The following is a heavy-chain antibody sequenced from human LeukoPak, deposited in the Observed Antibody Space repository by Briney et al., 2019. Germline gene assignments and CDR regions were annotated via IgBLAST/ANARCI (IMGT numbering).Heavy chain of an antibody. Sequence: GGSLRLSCAASGFTFSSYAMSWVRQAPGQGLEWVSAISGSGGSTYYADSVKGRFTISRDNSKNTLYLQMNSLRAEDTAVYYCAKVSALLWFGELFPPDYWGQGTLVTVSS. V-gene: IGHV3-23*01. CDR2: ISGSGGST. CDR3: AKVSALLWFGELFPPDY. D-gene: IGHD3-10*01. CDR1: GFTFSSYA. J-gene: IGHJ4*02.